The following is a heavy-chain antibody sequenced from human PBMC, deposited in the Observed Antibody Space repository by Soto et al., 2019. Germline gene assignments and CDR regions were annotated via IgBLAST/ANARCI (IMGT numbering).Heavy chain of an antibody. J-gene: IGHJ6*02. CDR2: IYYSGST. CDR1: GGSISSSSYY. Sequence: PSETLSLTCTVSGGSISSSSYYWGWIRQPPGKGLEWIGSIYYSGSTYYNPSLKSRVTISVDTSKNQFSLKLSSVTAADTAVYYCARHSGYSSGWPITYYYYYYGMDVWGQGTTVTVSS. V-gene: IGHV4-39*01. CDR3: ARHSGYSSGWPITYYYYYYGMDV. D-gene: IGHD6-19*01.